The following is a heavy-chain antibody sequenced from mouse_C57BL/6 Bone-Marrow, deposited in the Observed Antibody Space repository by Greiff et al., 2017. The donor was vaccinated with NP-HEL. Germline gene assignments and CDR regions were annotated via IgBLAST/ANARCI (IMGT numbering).Heavy chain of an antibody. CDR3: ARGIYYDYDGDY. D-gene: IGHD2-4*01. Sequence: EVQRVESGGGLVKPGGSPKLSCAASGFTFSDYGMHWVRQAPEKGLEWVAYISSGSSTIYYADTVKGRFTISRDNAKNTLFLQMTSLRSEDTAMYYCARGIYYDYDGDYWGQGTTLTVSS. CDR2: ISSGSSTI. CDR1: GFTFSDYG. J-gene: IGHJ2*01. V-gene: IGHV5-17*01.